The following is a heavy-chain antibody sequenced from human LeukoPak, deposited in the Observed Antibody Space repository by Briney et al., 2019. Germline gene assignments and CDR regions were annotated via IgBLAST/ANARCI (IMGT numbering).Heavy chain of an antibody. CDR1: GYTFTGHY. Sequence: ASVKVSCKASGYTFTGHYMHWVRQAPGQGLEWMGWINPNSGGTNYAQKFQGRVTMTRDTSISTAYMEVSRLRSDDTAVYHCARNPGYSSRWYPFDHWGQGTLVTVSS. CDR2: INPNSGGT. V-gene: IGHV1-2*02. D-gene: IGHD6-13*01. J-gene: IGHJ4*02. CDR3: ARNPGYSSRWYPFDH.